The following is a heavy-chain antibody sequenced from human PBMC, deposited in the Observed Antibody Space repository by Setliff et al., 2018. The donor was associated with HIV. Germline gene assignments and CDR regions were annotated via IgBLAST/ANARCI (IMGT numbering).Heavy chain of an antibody. J-gene: IGHJ4*02. Sequence: LRLSCAASGFTFSSYAMSWVRQAPGKGLEWVSAISGSGGSTYYADSVKGRFTISRDNSKNTLYLQMNNLRAEDTAIYYCAKGLDYLDSSGYSYFRLWGQGTQVTVSS. CDR3: AKGLDYLDSSGYSYFRL. D-gene: IGHD3-22*01. CDR1: GFTFSSYA. CDR2: ISGSGGST. V-gene: IGHV3-23*01.